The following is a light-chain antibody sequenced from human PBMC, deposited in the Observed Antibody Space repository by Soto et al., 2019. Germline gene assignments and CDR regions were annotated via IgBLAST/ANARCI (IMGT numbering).Light chain of an antibody. CDR2: GAS. Sequence: EIVLTQSPGTLSLFPGERATLSCRASQSLITRYLAWYQQKPGQAPRLLIYGASSRATGIPDRFSGSGSGTDFTLTISSLEPEDFAGYSCQQYGTSPTFGQGTRLEIK. J-gene: IGKJ5*01. CDR1: QSLITRY. CDR3: QQYGTSPT. V-gene: IGKV3-20*01.